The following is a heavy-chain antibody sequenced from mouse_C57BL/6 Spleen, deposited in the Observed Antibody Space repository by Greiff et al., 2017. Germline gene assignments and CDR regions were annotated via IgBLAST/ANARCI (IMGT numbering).Heavy chain of an antibody. V-gene: IGHV2-2*01. Sequence: QVQLKQSGPGLVQPSQSLSITCTVSGFSLTSYGVHWVRQSPGKGLEWLGVIWSGGSTDYNAAFISRLSISKDNSKSQVFFKMNSLQADDTAIYYCAREEGLRPWFAYWGQGTLVTVSA. J-gene: IGHJ3*01. CDR2: IWSGGST. CDR3: AREEGLRPWFAY. CDR1: GFSLTSYG. D-gene: IGHD2-4*01.